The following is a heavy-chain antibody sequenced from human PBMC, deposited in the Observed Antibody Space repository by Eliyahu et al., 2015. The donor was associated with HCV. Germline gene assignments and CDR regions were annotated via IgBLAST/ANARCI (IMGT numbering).Heavy chain of an antibody. D-gene: IGHD2-2*01. Sequence: FSSYAISWVRQAPGQGLEWMGGIIPIFGTANYAQKFQGRVTITADESTSTAYMELSSLRSEDTAVYYCARGPVYQLLPNFDYWGQGTLVTVSS. CDR2: IIPIFGTA. J-gene: IGHJ4*02. CDR1: FSSYA. CDR3: ARGPVYQLLPNFDY. V-gene: IGHV1-69*01.